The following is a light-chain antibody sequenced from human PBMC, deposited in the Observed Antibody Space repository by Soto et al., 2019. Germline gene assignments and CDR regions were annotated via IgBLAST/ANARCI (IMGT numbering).Light chain of an antibody. CDR2: KAS. V-gene: IGKV1-5*03. Sequence: DIQMTQSPSTLSASVGDRVTITCRASQSISSWLAWYQQKPGKAPKLLIYKASSLESGVPSTFSGCGSGTEFTLTISSLQPDDFATYYCQQYNSYPFTFGPGTKVDIK. J-gene: IGKJ3*01. CDR1: QSISSW. CDR3: QQYNSYPFT.